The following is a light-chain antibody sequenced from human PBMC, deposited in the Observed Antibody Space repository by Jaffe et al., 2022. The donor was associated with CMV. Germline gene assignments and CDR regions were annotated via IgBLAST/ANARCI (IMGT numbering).Light chain of an antibody. J-gene: IGLJ1*01. CDR1: SSDIGGYNY. CDR2: DVI. V-gene: IGLV2-11*01. CDR3: CSYAGSYTYV. Sequence: QPALTQPRSVSGSPGQSVTISCAGTSSDIGGYNYVSWYQHYPGKAPKLIIYDVIKRPSGVPDRFSGSKSGNTASLTISGLQADDEADYYCCSYAGSYTYVFATGTKVTVL.